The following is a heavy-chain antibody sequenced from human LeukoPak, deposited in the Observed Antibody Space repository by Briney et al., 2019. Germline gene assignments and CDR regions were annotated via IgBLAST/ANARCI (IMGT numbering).Heavy chain of an antibody. Sequence: ASVKVSCKASGYTFTHYAMNWVRQAPGQGLEWMGWINTNTGNPTYAQGFTGRFVFSLDTSVSTAYLQISSLKAEDTAVYYCITRDGVSSGFFNLDYWGQGTLVTVSS. J-gene: IGHJ4*02. D-gene: IGHD3-22*01. V-gene: IGHV7-4-1*02. CDR2: INTNTGNP. CDR3: ITRDGVSSGFFNLDY. CDR1: GYTFTHYA.